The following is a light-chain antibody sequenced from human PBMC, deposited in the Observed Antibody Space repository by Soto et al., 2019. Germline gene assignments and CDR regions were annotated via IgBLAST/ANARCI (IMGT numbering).Light chain of an antibody. CDR2: GAS. V-gene: IGKV3-20*01. CDR3: QQYNNWPRT. Sequence: IVLTQSPGTLSLSPGETATLSCRASQSVTTQLAWYQQKRGRAPRLIIHGASRRATGIPDRISGSGSGADFTLTISRLEPEDFAVYYCQQYNNWPRTFGQGTKVDIK. CDR1: QSVTTQ. J-gene: IGKJ1*01.